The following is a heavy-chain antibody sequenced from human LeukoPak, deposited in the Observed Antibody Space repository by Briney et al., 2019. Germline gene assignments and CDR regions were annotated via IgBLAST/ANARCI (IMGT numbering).Heavy chain of an antibody. J-gene: IGHJ4*02. D-gene: IGHD5-12*01. CDR2: ISTNGSRT. Sequence: PGRSLRLSCAASGFTLSNFAMHWVRQSPDKGLQYVSAISTNGSRTFYADSVKGRFIISRDSSKNTLYLQMGSLRGEDTAVYYCARDSFYTGYDRGFGYWGQGTLVTVSS. V-gene: IGHV3-64*02. CDR3: ARDSFYTGYDRGFGY. CDR1: GFTLSNFA.